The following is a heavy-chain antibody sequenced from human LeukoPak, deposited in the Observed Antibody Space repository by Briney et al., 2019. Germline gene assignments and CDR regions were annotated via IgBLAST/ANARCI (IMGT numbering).Heavy chain of an antibody. Sequence: ASVKVSCYASGYIFTGYYMHWVRQAPGQGLEWMGWINPNSGGTNYAQKFQGRVTMTRDTSISTAYMELSRLRSDDTAVYYCARDSSSWETYYYYYMDVWGKGTTVTISS. CDR2: INPNSGGT. CDR3: ARDSSSWETYYYYYMDV. D-gene: IGHD6-13*01. CDR1: GYIFTGYY. J-gene: IGHJ6*03. V-gene: IGHV1-2*02.